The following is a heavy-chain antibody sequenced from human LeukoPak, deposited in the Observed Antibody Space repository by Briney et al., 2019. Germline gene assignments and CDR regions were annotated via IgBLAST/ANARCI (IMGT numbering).Heavy chain of an antibody. J-gene: IGHJ4*02. V-gene: IGHV3-33*03. CDR3: AKDGGTSVGDYFHS. CDR2: IWYDGTNI. CDR1: GFTFNNYG. Sequence: PGGSLRLSCAASGFTFNNYGMHWVRQAPGKGLEWVAVIWYDGTNIYYTDSVKGRFTISRDNSKNTLDLQMNSLRAEDTAVYYCAKDGGTSVGDYFHSWGQGTLVTVSS. D-gene: IGHD1-7*01.